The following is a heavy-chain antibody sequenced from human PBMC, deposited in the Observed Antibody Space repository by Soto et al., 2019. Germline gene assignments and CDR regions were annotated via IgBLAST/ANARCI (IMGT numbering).Heavy chain of an antibody. CDR3: ARGRYGDY. CDR2: ISAHNGNT. Sequence: QVHLVQSGAEVKKPGASVKVSCKASGYTFTSYGITWVRQAPGQGLEWMGWISAHNGNTDYAQKLQGRVIVTRDTSPSTAYMELRSLISDDTAVYYCARGRYGDYWGQGALVTLSS. J-gene: IGHJ4*02. CDR1: GYTFTSYG. V-gene: IGHV1-18*01. D-gene: IGHD4-17*01.